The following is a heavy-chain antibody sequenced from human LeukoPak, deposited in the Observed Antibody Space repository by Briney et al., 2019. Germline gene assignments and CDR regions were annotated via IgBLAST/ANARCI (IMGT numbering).Heavy chain of an antibody. CDR3: ARDRTSISGVISYPFDN. CDR1: GFTFNNYE. J-gene: IGHJ4*02. V-gene: IGHV3-48*03. CDR2: ISSTGSAI. Sequence: PGGSLRLSCVASGFTFNNYEMHWVRQAPGKGLEWVAYISSTGSAIYYADSVKGRFTISRDNTNNFLFLQMNSLRAEDTAVYYCARDRTSISGVISYPFDNWGQGTLVTVSS. D-gene: IGHD3-3*01.